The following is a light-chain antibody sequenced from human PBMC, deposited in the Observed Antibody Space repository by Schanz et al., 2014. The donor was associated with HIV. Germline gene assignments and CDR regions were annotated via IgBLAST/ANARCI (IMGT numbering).Light chain of an antibody. J-gene: IGKJ1*01. Sequence: EIVMTQSPATLSLSPGERATLSCRASQSVSSSYLAWYQQKPGQAPRLLIYGASSRATGIPDRFSGSGSGTDFTLTISSLEPEDFAVYYCQQRSNWPPTWTFGQGTKVEIK. V-gene: IGKV3D-20*02. CDR3: QQRSNWPPTWT. CDR2: GAS. CDR1: QSVSSSY.